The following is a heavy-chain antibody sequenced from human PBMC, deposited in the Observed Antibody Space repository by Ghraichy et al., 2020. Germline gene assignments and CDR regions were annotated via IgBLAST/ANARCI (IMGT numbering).Heavy chain of an antibody. D-gene: IGHD3-16*02. CDR1: GFTFTNAW. CDR3: TTNPTVTFGGVIQPGY. V-gene: IGHV3-15*01. Sequence: SCAASGFTFTNAWMSWVRQAPGRGLEWVGRIKSKDDGEIIDYAAPVKGRFTISRDDSKNTLFLQINSLKTDDTGVYDCTTNPTVTFGGVIQPGYWGQGTLVTVSS. J-gene: IGHJ4*02. CDR2: IKSKDDGEII.